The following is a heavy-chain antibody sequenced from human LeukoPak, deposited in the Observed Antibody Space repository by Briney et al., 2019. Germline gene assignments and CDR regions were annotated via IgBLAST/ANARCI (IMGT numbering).Heavy chain of an antibody. V-gene: IGHV1-69*04. Sequence: SVKVSCKASGGTFSSYTISWVRQAPGQGLEWMGRIIPILGIANYAQKFQGRGTITADKSTSTAYMELSSLRSEDTAVYYCARDEGGEQPFAFDIWGQGTMVTVSS. CDR3: ARDEGGEQPFAFDI. CDR1: GGTFSSYT. D-gene: IGHD3-10*01. CDR2: IIPILGIA. J-gene: IGHJ3*02.